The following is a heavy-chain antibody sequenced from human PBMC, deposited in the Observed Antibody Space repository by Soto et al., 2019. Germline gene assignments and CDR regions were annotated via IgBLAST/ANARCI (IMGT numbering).Heavy chain of an antibody. J-gene: IGHJ4*02. Sequence: ASVKVSCKASGYTFTGHYMHWVRQAPGQGLEWMGWINPTSAATRYAQKFQGRVTMTRDTSITTAYMELSRLRSDDTAVYYCARDRGEMLLATDYWGQGTLVTVSS. CDR1: GYTFTGHY. CDR2: INPTSAAT. V-gene: IGHV1-2*02. CDR3: ARDRGEMLLATDY. D-gene: IGHD2-15*01.